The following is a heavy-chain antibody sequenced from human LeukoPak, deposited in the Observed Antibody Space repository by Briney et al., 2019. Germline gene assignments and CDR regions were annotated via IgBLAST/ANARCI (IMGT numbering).Heavy chain of an antibody. D-gene: IGHD6-19*01. CDR1: GFTFSSYA. CDR2: ISGSGSST. CDR3: AKGVAVASPYYFDY. J-gene: IGHJ4*02. Sequence: PGGSQRLSCAASGFTFSSYAMSWVRQAPGKGLEWVSPISGSGSSTYYADSVKGRFTISRDNSKNTLYLQMNSLRAEDTAVYYCAKGVAVASPYYFDYWGQGTLVTVSS. V-gene: IGHV3-23*01.